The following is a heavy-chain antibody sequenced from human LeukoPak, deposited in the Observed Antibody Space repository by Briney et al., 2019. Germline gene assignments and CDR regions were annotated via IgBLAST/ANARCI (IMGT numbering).Heavy chain of an antibody. CDR1: GFTFSSYA. D-gene: IGHD4-17*01. J-gene: IGHJ4*02. CDR2: INSDGSST. Sequence: GGSLRLSCAASGFTFSSYAMSWVRQAPGKGLVWVSRINSDGSSTSYADSVKGRFTVSRDNAKNTLYLQMNSLRAEDTAVYYCARDLADYGDTRDYWGQGTLVTVSS. V-gene: IGHV3-74*01. CDR3: ARDLADYGDTRDY.